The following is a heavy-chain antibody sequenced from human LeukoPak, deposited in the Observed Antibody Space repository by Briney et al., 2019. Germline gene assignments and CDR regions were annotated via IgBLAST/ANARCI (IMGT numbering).Heavy chain of an antibody. V-gene: IGHV3-23*01. Sequence: PGGSLRLSCAASGFTFSSYAMSWVRQAPGKGLEWVSAISGSGGSTYYADSVKGRFTISRDNSKNTLYLQMNSLRAEDTAVYYCAKDSSGWYGYYYYYGMDVWGQGTTVTVSS. J-gene: IGHJ6*02. CDR2: ISGSGGST. D-gene: IGHD6-19*01. CDR1: GFTFSSYA. CDR3: AKDSSGWYGYYYYYGMDV.